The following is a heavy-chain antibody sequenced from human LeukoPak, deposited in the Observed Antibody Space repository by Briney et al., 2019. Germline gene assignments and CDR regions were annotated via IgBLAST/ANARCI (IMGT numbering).Heavy chain of an antibody. J-gene: IGHJ5*02. Sequence: ASVKVSCKASGYTFTSYDINWVRQATGQGLEWMGWMNPNSGNTGYAQKFQGRVTMTRNTSISTAYMELSSLRSEDTAVYYCARVGLFCGSPSWYWNWFDPWGQGTLVPVPS. CDR2: MNPNSGNT. CDR1: GYTFTSYD. V-gene: IGHV1-8*01. CDR3: ARVGLFCGSPSWYWNWFDP. D-gene: IGHD2-2*01.